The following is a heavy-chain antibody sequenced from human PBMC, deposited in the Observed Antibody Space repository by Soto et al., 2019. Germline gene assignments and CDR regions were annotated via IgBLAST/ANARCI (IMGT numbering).Heavy chain of an antibody. V-gene: IGHV3-7*05. CDR3: VRDVTGGYSFGC. D-gene: IGHD5-18*01. CDR1: GFIFSNYW. Sequence: EVQLVESRGGLVQPGGSLRLSCEASGFIFSNYWMYWVRQAPGKGLEWVANIKLDGSEKYYVESVKGRFTISRDNARNSLYLQMNTLRAEDTAVYYCVRDVTGGYSFGCWGQGTLVSVSS. J-gene: IGHJ4*02. CDR2: IKLDGSEK.